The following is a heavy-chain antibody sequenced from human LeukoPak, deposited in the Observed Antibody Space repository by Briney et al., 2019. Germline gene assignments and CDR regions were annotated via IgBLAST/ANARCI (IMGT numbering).Heavy chain of an antibody. CDR1: GFTFSSYA. J-gene: IGHJ4*02. CDR3: AKDRPNYHESNGHYYRRDGDY. D-gene: IGHD3-22*01. V-gene: IGHV3-23*01. Sequence: GGSLRLSCAASGFTFSSYAMSWVRQAPGKGLEWVSSVSSSGDRTFYADSVKDRFTISRGNSKNTLYLQMSRLRAEDTAVYYCAKDRPNYHESNGHYYRRDGDYWGQGTLVTVSS. CDR2: VSSSGDRT.